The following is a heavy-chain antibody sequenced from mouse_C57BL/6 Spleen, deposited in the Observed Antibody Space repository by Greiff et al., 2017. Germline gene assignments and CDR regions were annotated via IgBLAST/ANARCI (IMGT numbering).Heavy chain of an antibody. D-gene: IGHD1-1*01. CDR2: ISYDGSN. CDR3: ARQTTVRDYYAMDY. CDR1: GYSITSGYY. Sequence: EVKLVESGPGLVKPSQSLSLTCSVTGYSITSGYYWNWIRQFPGNKLEWMGYISYDGSNNYNPSLKNRISITRDTSKNQFFLKLNSVTTEDTATYYCARQTTVRDYYAMDYWGQGTSVTVSS. J-gene: IGHJ4*01. V-gene: IGHV3-6*01.